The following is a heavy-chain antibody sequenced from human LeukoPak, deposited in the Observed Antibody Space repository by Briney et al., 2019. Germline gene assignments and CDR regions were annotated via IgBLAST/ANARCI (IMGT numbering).Heavy chain of an antibody. CDR2: TYYRSKWYN. CDR1: GDSVSSNSAA. D-gene: IGHD6-19*01. CDR3: ARTDSSGWYWDGHWFDP. J-gene: IGHJ5*02. Sequence: SQTLSLTCAISGDSVSSNSAAWNWIRQSPSRGLEWLGRTYYRSKWYNDYAVSVKSRITINPDTSKNQFSLQLNSVTPEDTAVYYCARTDSSGWYWDGHWFDPWGQGTLVTVSS. V-gene: IGHV6-1*01.